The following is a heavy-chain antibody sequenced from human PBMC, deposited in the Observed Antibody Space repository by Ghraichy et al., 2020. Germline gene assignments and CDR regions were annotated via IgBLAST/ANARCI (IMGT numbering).Heavy chain of an antibody. CDR1: GGSISSSSYY. CDR3: ARHTSLYCSTTSCSEFDY. J-gene: IGHJ4*02. V-gene: IGHV4-39*01. D-gene: IGHD2-2*01. CDR2: SYYSGST. Sequence: SETLSLTCSVSGGSISSSSYYWGWIRQPPGKGLEWIGSSYYSGSTYYNPSLKSRVTISVDTSKNQFSLKVSSVTAADTAVYYCARHTSLYCSTTSCSEFDYWGQGTLVTVSS.